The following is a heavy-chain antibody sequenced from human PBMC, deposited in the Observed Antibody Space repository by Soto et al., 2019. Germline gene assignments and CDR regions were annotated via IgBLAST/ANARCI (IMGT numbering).Heavy chain of an antibody. D-gene: IGHD6-19*01. V-gene: IGHV1-18*01. CDR1: GYTFTTYG. J-gene: IGHJ6*02. Sequence: QVQLEQSAPEVKKPGASVKVSCKASGYTFTTYGISWVRQAPGQGLEWLGWINTHNGNTNYAQNLQGIVIMTADTSTSTAYMEMRRMRSDDTAIYCCTREGSAPSYYYGMDAWSQGTTITVSS. CDR2: INTHNGNT. CDR3: TREGSAPSYYYGMDA.